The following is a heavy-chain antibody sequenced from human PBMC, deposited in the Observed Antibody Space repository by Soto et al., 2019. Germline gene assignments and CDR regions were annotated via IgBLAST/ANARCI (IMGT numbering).Heavy chain of an antibody. CDR3: ARDSKAWRITMIVVPSRGIYFDY. J-gene: IGHJ4*02. D-gene: IGHD3-22*01. Sequence: GGSLRLSCAASGFTFSSYAMHWVRQAPGKGLEWVAVISYDGSNKYYADSVKGRFTIARDNSKNTLYLQMNSLRAEDTAVYYCARDSKAWRITMIVVPSRGIYFDYWGQGTLVTVS. CDR1: GFTFSSYA. CDR2: ISYDGSNK. V-gene: IGHV3-30-3*01.